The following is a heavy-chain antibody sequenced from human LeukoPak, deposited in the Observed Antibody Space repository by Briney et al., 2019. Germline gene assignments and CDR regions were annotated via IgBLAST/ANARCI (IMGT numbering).Heavy chain of an antibody. V-gene: IGHV3-7*01. CDR2: IKQDGSEK. J-gene: IGHJ4*02. CDR3: ARLSSGSYNRDYFDY. CDR1: GFTFDDYG. Sequence: GGSLRLSCAASGFTFDDYGMSWVRQAPGKGLEWVANIKQDGSEKYYVDSVKGRFTISRDNAKNSLYLQMNSLRAEDTAVYYCARLSSGSYNRDYFDYWGQGTLVTVSS. D-gene: IGHD3-10*01.